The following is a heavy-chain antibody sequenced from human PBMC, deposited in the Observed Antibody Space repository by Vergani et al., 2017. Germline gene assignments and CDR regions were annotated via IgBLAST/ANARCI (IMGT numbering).Heavy chain of an antibody. D-gene: IGHD3-10*01. Sequence: QVQLVESGGGVVQPGRSLRLSCAASGFTFSSYGMHWVRQAPGKGLEWVAVIWYDGSNKYYADSVKGRFTISRDKSKNTLYLQMNRLRAEDTAVYYCARDRPRITMVSGYFQHWGQGTLVTVSS. CDR1: GFTFSSYG. CDR2: IWYDGSNK. J-gene: IGHJ1*01. CDR3: ARDRPRITMVSGYFQH. V-gene: IGHV3-33*01.